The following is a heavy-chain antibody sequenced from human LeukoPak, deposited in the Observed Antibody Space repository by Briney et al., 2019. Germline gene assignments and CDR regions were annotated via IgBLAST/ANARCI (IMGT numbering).Heavy chain of an antibody. CDR1: GYTFTTYY. J-gene: IGHJ4*02. V-gene: IGHV7-4-1*02. CDR3: ARGPNGDSASGGY. Sequence: GASVKVSCKASGYTFTTYYIHWVRQAPGQGLEWMGWINTNTGNPTYAQGFTGRFVFSLDTSVSTAYLQISSLKAEDTAVYYCARGPNGDSASGGYWGQGTLVTVSS. D-gene: IGHD4-17*01. CDR2: INTNTGNP.